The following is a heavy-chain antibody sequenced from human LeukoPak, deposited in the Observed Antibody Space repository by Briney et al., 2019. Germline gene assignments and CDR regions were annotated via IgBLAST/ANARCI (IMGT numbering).Heavy chain of an antibody. CDR2: IYYSGST. CDR3: ASDSSGYYDLDY. J-gene: IGHJ4*02. V-gene: IGHV4-39*01. CDR1: GGSISSSGYY. Sequence: SETLSLTCTVSGGSISSSGYYWGWIRQPPGKGLEWIGSIYYSGSTYYNPSPKSRVTISVDTSKNQFSLKLSPVTAADTAVYYCASDSSGYYDLDYWGQGTLVTVSS. D-gene: IGHD3-22*01.